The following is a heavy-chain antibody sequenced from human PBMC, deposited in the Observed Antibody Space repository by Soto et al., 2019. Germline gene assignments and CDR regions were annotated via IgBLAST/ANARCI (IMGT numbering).Heavy chain of an antibody. CDR2: INHSGST. CDR3: ARVGSIAAAGTGDY. D-gene: IGHD6-13*01. J-gene: IGHJ4*02. V-gene: IGHV4-34*01. Sequence: QVQLQQWGAGLLKPSETLSLTCAVYGGSFSGYYWGWIRQPPGKGLEWLGEINHSGSTKYNPSLKSGVTISVDTSKNQFALKLSSVTAADTAVYYCARVGSIAAAGTGDYWGQGTLVTVSS. CDR1: GGSFSGYY.